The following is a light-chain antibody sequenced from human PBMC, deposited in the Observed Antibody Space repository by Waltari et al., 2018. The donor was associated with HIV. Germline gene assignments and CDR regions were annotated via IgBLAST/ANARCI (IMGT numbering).Light chain of an antibody. CDR2: EDK. J-gene: IGLJ3*02. CDR3: QSFDSTNQV. Sequence: FMLTQHHSVSESPGKTVTISCTRSTGTIASDYVQWYQQRPGSAPTAVIYEDKHRPSGFPDRFSGSIDSSSNSASLTISGLKTEDEADYYCQSFDSTNQVFGGGTKLTVL. V-gene: IGLV6-57*03. CDR1: TGTIASDY.